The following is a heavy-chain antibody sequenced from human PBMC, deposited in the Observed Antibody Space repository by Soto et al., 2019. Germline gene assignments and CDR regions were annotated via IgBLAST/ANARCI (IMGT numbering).Heavy chain of an antibody. J-gene: IGHJ6*02. D-gene: IGHD3-10*01. Sequence: GASVKVSCTASGGTFSSYAISWVRQAPGQGLEWMGGIIPIFGTANYAQKFQGRVTITADESTSTAYMELSSLRSEDTAVYYCAREGSYYYGSGSYFNHTYYYYGMDVWGQGTTVTVSS. CDR2: IIPIFGTA. CDR1: GGTFSSYA. V-gene: IGHV1-69*13. CDR3: AREGSYYYGSGSYFNHTYYYYGMDV.